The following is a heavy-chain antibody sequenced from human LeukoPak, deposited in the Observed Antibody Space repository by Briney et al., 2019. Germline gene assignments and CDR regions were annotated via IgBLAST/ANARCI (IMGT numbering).Heavy chain of an antibody. D-gene: IGHD5-12*01. V-gene: IGHV1-18*04. J-gene: IGHJ5*02. CDR1: GYTFTGYY. Sequence: ASVKVSCKASGYTFTGYYMHWVRQAPGQGLEWMGWISAYNGNTNYAQKLQGRVTMTTDTSTSTAYMELRSLRSDDTAVYYCARDSGYDVNWFDPWGQGTLVTVSS. CDR3: ARDSGYDVNWFDP. CDR2: ISAYNGNT.